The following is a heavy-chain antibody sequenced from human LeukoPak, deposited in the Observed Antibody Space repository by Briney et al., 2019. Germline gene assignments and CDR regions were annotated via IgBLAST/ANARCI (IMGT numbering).Heavy chain of an antibody. CDR3: AKSDRYSSSWYEGYFDY. CDR2: ISSSGSTI. D-gene: IGHD6-13*01. Sequence: GGSLRLSCAASGFTFSDYYMSWIRQAPGKGLEWVSYISSSGSTIYYADSVKGRFTISRDNSKNTLYLQMNSLRAEDTAVYYCAKSDRYSSSWYEGYFDYWGQGTLVTVSS. J-gene: IGHJ4*02. V-gene: IGHV3-11*04. CDR1: GFTFSDYY.